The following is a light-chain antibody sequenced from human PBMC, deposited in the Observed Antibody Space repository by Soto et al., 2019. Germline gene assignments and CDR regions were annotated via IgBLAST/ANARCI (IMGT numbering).Light chain of an antibody. J-gene: IGLJ1*01. CDR3: SSYTSSSTLLYV. V-gene: IGLV2-14*01. CDR2: EVS. CDR1: SSDVGGYNY. Sequence: QSALTQPASVSGSPGQSITISCTGTSSDVGGYNYVSWYQQHPGKAPKLMIYEVSNRPSGVSNPFSGSKSGNTASLIISGLQAEDEADYYCSSYTSSSTLLYVFGTGTKVNVL.